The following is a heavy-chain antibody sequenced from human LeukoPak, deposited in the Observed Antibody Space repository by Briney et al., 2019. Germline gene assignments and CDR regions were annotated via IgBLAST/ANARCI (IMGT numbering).Heavy chain of an antibody. CDR1: GYTLTKLT. CDR3: ATGTPELPRGY. J-gene: IGHJ4*02. CDR2: FDPEDGET. Sequence: ASVMLSCKLSGYTLTKLTMHWVRQAPGKGLEWMGGFDPEDGETIYAQKFQGRVTMAEDTSTDTPYVELSSLRSEDTPMYNWATGTPELPRGYWGQATLVTVSS. V-gene: IGHV1-24*01. D-gene: IGHD1-26*01.